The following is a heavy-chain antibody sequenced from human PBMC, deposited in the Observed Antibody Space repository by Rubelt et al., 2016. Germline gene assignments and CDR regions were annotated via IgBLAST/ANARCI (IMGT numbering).Heavy chain of an antibody. Sequence: QVQLVQSGAEVKKPGASVKVSCKASGYTFTSYGIRWVRQASGQGLAWMGWISAYNGNTNDAQKRQGRVTMTTDTAASTAYMERRGLGSDDTAVYYCARGGDRGRSDYWGQGTLVTVSS. D-gene: IGHD3-10*01. CDR1: GYTFTSYG. CDR3: ARGGDRGRSDY. J-gene: IGHJ4*02. CDR2: ISAYNGNT. V-gene: IGHV1-18*01.